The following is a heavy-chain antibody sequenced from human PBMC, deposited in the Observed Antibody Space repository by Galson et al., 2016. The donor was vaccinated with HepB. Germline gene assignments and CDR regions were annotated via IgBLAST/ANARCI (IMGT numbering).Heavy chain of an antibody. CDR3: AGSTVVASTTNRFDP. V-gene: IGHV3-7*01. CDR2: IMGDGSAK. CDR1: GFAFSTSW. D-gene: IGHD5-12*01. J-gene: IGHJ5*02. Sequence: SLRLSCAASGFAFSTSWMNWVRQAPGKGLEWVANIMGDGSAKFYVDSVKGRFTISRDNVENSLYLQMNSLRVEDTAVYYCAGSTVVASTTNRFDPWGRGTLVTVSS.